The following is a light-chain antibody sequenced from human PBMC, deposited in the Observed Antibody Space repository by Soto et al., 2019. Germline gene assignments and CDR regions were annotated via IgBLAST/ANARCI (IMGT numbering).Light chain of an antibody. CDR2: DVT. V-gene: IGLV2-14*01. CDR3: SSYTPRSTIV. J-gene: IGLJ1*01. CDR1: SSDVGAYDF. Sequence: QSALTQPASVSGSPGQSITISCTGTSSDVGAYDFVSWYQHYPGKAPKLVTFDVTHRPPGISDRFSGSKSANTASLTISGLQAEDEAFYYFSSYTPRSTIVFGGGTKVTVL.